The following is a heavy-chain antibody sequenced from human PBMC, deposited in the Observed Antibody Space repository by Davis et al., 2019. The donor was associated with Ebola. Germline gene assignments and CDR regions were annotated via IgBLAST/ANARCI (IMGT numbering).Heavy chain of an antibody. V-gene: IGHV3-30-3*01. D-gene: IGHD3-16*01. J-gene: IGHJ6*04. Sequence: GESLKISCAASGFSFKTHNIHWVRQAPGKGLEWVAAISFSGTNQYYADSVKGRFTLSRDNSRNTVSLQLNSLRPEDTAVYYCARDASFGIGDVWGKGTTVTVSS. CDR3: ARDASFGIGDV. CDR1: GFSFKTHN. CDR2: ISFSGTNQ.